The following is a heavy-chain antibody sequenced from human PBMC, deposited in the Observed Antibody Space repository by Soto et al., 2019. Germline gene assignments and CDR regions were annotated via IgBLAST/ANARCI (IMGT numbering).Heavy chain of an antibody. Sequence: QVQLQESGPGLVKPSGTLSLTCAVSGASISSGNCCSWGRQPPGKGLEWMGEIYHSGGTNYNTSLQRRVIISVEKSEKQFSVKLRYVTAAETTVYYCARIGGACTNFDSWGQGTLVTVSS. CDR1: GASISSGNC. V-gene: IGHV4-4*02. J-gene: IGHJ5*01. CDR2: IYHSGGT. D-gene: IGHD2-8*01. CDR3: ARIGGACTNFDS.